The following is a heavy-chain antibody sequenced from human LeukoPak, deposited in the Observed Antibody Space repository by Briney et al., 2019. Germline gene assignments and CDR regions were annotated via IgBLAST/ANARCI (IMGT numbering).Heavy chain of an antibody. Sequence: ASVKVSCKASGYTLTGYYMHWVRQAPGQGLEWMGWINPNSGGTNYAQKFQGRVTMTRDTSISTAYMELSRLRSDDTAVYYCATGGVLLWFGVYGMDVWGQGTTVTVSS. CDR1: GYTLTGYY. CDR3: ATGGVLLWFGVYGMDV. J-gene: IGHJ6*02. CDR2: INPNSGGT. V-gene: IGHV1-2*02. D-gene: IGHD3-10*01.